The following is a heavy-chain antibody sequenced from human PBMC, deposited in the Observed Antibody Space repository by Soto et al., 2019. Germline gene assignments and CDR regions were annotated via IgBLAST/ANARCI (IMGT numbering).Heavy chain of an antibody. CDR3: ARDSYYDTSGRHSGVGGFDY. J-gene: IGHJ4*02. CDR2: IWYDGGDK. D-gene: IGHD3-22*01. CDR1: GFPFNNYG. Sequence: GGSLRLSCAASGFPFNNYGMHWVRQAPGKGLEWVAFIWYDGGDKYYADSVKGRFTISRDNSKNTLFLQVSSLRAEDTAVYYCARDSYYDTSGRHSGVGGFDYWGQGTLVTVSS. V-gene: IGHV3-33*01.